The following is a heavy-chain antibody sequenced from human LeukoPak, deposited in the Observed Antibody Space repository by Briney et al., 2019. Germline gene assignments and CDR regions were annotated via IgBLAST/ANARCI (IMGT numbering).Heavy chain of an antibody. D-gene: IGHD2-15*01. CDR1: GFTFTSYA. Sequence: PGGSLRLSCAASGFTFTSYAMHWVRQAPGQRLEWMGWINAGNGNTKYSQKFQGRVTITRDTSASTAYMELSSLRSEDTAVYYCARDQGYCSGGSCYRMNAFDIWGQGTMVTVSS. CDR2: INAGNGNT. J-gene: IGHJ3*02. CDR3: ARDQGYCSGGSCYRMNAFDI. V-gene: IGHV1-3*01.